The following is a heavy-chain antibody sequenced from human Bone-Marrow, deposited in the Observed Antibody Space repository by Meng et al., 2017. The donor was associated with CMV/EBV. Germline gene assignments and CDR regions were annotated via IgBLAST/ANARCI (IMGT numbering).Heavy chain of an antibody. D-gene: IGHD3/OR15-3a*01. Sequence: GESLKISCAASGFTVSYNYMSWVRQAPGKGLEWVSLSYSDGSTYYTDSVRGRFTIPRDNSKNTLYLQMNNLRPEDTALYYCARAASNDDFWTGSQGSSYYFDQWGQGTLVTVSS. J-gene: IGHJ4*02. CDR3: ARAASNDDFWTGSQGSSYYFDQ. CDR2: SYSDGST. V-gene: IGHV3-66*02. CDR1: GFTVSYNY.